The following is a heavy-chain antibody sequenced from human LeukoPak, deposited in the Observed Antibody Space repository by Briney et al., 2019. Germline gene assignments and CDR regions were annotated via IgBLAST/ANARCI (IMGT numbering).Heavy chain of an antibody. CDR2: VWYDGSNK. J-gene: IGHJ4*02. CDR1: GFIFSSSG. CDR3: ARDTDGIPGSY. D-gene: IGHD5-24*01. V-gene: IGHV3-33*01. Sequence: QSGGSLRLSCAASGFIFSSSGMHWVRPAPGKGLEWVAVVWYDGSNKYYADSVKGRFTISRDNSKNTLYMQMNSLRAEDTAVYYCARDTDGIPGSYWGQGTLVAVSS.